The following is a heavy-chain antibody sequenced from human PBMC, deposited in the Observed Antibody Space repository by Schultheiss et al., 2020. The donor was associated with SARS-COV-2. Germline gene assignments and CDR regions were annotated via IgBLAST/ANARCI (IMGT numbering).Heavy chain of an antibody. CDR2: ISHIGTT. V-gene: IGHV4-38-2*01. J-gene: IGHJ5*02. Sequence: SETLSLTCAVSGYSISSGYYWGWIRQPPGKGLEWIGSISHIGTTYYNPSLKRRVTISVDTSRNQFSLKLTSVTAADTAVYFCAGGRIAARVSAGFDPWGQGTLVTVSS. CDR3: AGGRIAARVSAGFDP. D-gene: IGHD6-13*01. CDR1: GYSISSGYY.